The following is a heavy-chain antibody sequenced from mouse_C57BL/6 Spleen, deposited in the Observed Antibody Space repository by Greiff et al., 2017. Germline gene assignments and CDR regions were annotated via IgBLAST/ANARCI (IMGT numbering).Heavy chain of an antibody. CDR1: GYTFTSYW. CDR3: TRKDYGLYYFDY. D-gene: IGHD1-2*01. V-gene: IGHV1-5*01. Sequence: VQLQQSGTVLARPGASVKMSCKTSGYTFTSYWMHWVKQRPGQGLEWIGAIYPGNSDTSYNQKFKGKAKLTAVTSASTAYMELSSLTNEYSAVYYCTRKDYGLYYFDYWGQGTTLTVSA. J-gene: IGHJ2*01. CDR2: IYPGNSDT.